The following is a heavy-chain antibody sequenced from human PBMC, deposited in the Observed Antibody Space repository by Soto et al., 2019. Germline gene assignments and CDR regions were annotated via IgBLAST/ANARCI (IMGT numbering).Heavy chain of an antibody. CDR2: IIPIFETA. V-gene: IGHV1-69*01. CDR1: GDSFSSYA. Sequence: QVQLVQSGAEMKKPGSSVKVSCKVSGDSFSSYAISWVRQAPGEGLEWVGGIIPIFETANYAQNFQGRVTITAVESTTTAYLEVTRLRPQYTAVFYCAASDSSSWQHDYWGQGTLITVSS. J-gene: IGHJ4*02. D-gene: IGHD6-13*01. CDR3: AASDSSSWQHDY.